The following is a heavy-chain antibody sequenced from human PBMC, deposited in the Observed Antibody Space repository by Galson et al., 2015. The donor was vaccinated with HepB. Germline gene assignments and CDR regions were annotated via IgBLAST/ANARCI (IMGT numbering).Heavy chain of an antibody. D-gene: IGHD3-22*01. Sequence: SVKVSCKASGGTFSSYAISWVRQAPGQGLEWMGGIIPIFGTANYAQKFQGRVTITADESTSTAYMELSSLRSEDTAVYYCARDRGGKEYYDGSGYSSPYDAFDIWGQGTMVTVSS. J-gene: IGHJ3*02. CDR3: ARDRGGKEYYDGSGYSSPYDAFDI. CDR1: GGTFSSYA. V-gene: IGHV1-69*13. CDR2: IIPIFGTA.